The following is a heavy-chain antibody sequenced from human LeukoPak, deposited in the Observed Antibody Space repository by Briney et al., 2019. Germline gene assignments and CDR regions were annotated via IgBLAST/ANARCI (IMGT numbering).Heavy chain of an antibody. CDR2: ISYDGSNK. Sequence: PGGFLRLSCASAGFTFSSYGMHWVRQAPGKGLEMVAVISYDGSNKYYADSVKGRFTISRDNSKNTLYLQMNSLRAEDTAVYYCAKDRATVTTKYYFDYWGQGTLVTVSS. CDR3: AKDRATVTTKYYFDY. CDR1: GFTFSSYG. J-gene: IGHJ4*02. V-gene: IGHV3-30*18. D-gene: IGHD4-17*01.